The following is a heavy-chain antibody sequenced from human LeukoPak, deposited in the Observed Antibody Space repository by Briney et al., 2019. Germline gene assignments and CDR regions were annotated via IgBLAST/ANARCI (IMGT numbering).Heavy chain of an antibody. D-gene: IGHD2-2*01. CDR1: GFTFSSYG. CDR2: IRYDGSNK. V-gene: IGHV3-30*02. Sequence: PGGSLRLSCAASGFTFSSYGMHWVRQAPGKGLEWVAFIRYDGSNKYYADSVKGRFTISRDNSKNTLYLQMNSLRAEDTAVYYCAKARGSSTSLFFDYWGQGTLVTVSS. J-gene: IGHJ4*02. CDR3: AKARGSSTSLFFDY.